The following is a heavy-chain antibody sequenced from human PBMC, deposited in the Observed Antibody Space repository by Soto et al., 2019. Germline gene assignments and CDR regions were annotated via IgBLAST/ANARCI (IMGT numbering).Heavy chain of an antibody. CDR3: ARDTLVGGVIIDYYYGMDV. CDR1: GGTFSSYA. D-gene: IGHD3-10*01. Sequence: SVKVSCKASGGTFSSYAISRVRQAPGQGLEWMGGIIPIFGTANYAQKFQGRVTITADESTSTAYMELSSLRSEDTAVYYCARDTLVGGVIIDYYYGMDVWGQGTTGIFSS. CDR2: IIPIFGTA. J-gene: IGHJ6*02. V-gene: IGHV1-69*13.